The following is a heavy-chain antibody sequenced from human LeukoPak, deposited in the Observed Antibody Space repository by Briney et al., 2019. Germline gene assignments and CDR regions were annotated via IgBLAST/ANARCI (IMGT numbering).Heavy chain of an antibody. CDR1: GYTFTSYG. CDR2: ISAYNGNT. Sequence: ASVKVSCKASGYTFTSYGISWVRQAPGQGLEWMGWISAYNGNTNYAQKLQGRVTMTTDTSTSTAYMELRSLGSDDTAVYYCARDRDITMVRDLYFDYWGQGTLVTVSS. V-gene: IGHV1-18*01. J-gene: IGHJ4*02. D-gene: IGHD3-10*01. CDR3: ARDRDITMVRDLYFDY.